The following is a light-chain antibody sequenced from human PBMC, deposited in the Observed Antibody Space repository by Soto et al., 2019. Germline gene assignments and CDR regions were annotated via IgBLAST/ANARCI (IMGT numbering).Light chain of an antibody. Sequence: QSVLTQPRSVSGSPGQSVTISCTGTSSNVGGYNYVSWYQQHPGIAPQLIIYDVTKRPSGVPDRFSGSKSGNTASLTISGLQAEDEDDYYCCSYAGSYSWVFGGGTKLTVL. V-gene: IGLV2-11*01. J-gene: IGLJ3*02. CDR2: DVT. CDR3: CSYAGSYSWV. CDR1: SSNVGGYNY.